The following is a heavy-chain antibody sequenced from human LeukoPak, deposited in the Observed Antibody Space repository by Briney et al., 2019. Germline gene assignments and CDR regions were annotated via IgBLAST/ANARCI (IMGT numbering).Heavy chain of an antibody. CDR2: IYYSGST. V-gene: IGHV4-39*07. Sequence: KSSETLSLTCTVSGGSISSSSYYWGWIRQPPGKGLEWIGSIYYSGSTCYNPSLKSRVTISVDTSKNQFSLKLSSVTAADTAVYYCARLVAGYCSGGSCYLDYFDYWGQGTLVTVSS. CDR1: GGSISSSSYY. D-gene: IGHD2-15*01. J-gene: IGHJ4*02. CDR3: ARLVAGYCSGGSCYLDYFDY.